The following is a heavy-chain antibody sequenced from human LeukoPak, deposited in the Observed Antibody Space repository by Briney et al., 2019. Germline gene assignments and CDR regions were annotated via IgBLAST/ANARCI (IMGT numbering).Heavy chain of an antibody. CDR2: VTSSGSTI. CDR1: GFTFSSYT. V-gene: IGHV3-48*01. D-gene: IGHD5-18*01. J-gene: IGHJ6*03. CDR3: ARRAVNTAPPPGSYYYSYMDV. Sequence: GGSLRLSCAASGFTFSSYTMTWVRQAAGTGLECVSYVTSSGSTIFYADSVKDRFTISRDDAKNSLYLQMNSLRADDTAVYYCARRAVNTAPPPGSYYYSYMDVWGKGTTVTVSS.